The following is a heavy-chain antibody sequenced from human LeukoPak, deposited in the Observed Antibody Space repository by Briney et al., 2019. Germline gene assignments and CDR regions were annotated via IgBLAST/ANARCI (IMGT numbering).Heavy chain of an antibody. CDR2: INHSGST. CDR3: AITTGSSSWYYFDY. Sequence: PSETLSLTCSVAGDALNTHPYYWGWIRQPPGKGLEWIGEINHSGSTNYNPSLKSRVTISVDTSKNQFSLKLSSVTAADTAVYYCAITTGSSSWYYFDYWGQGTLVTVSS. V-gene: IGHV4-39*07. D-gene: IGHD6-13*01. J-gene: IGHJ4*02. CDR1: GDALNTHPYY.